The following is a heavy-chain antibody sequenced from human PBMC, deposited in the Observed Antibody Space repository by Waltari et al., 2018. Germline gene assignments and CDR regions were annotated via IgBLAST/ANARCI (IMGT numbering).Heavy chain of an antibody. V-gene: IGHV3-7*01. CDR1: GFTFSSSW. Sequence: EVQLVESGGGLVQPGGSLRLSCAASGFTFSSSWMSWVRQAPGKGLEWVANIKQDGSEKYYVDSVKGRFTISRDNAKNSLYLQMNSLRAEDTAVYYCARDSGQWLVNDAFDIWGQGTMVTVSS. CDR3: ARDSGQWLVNDAFDI. J-gene: IGHJ3*02. CDR2: IKQDGSEK. D-gene: IGHD6-19*01.